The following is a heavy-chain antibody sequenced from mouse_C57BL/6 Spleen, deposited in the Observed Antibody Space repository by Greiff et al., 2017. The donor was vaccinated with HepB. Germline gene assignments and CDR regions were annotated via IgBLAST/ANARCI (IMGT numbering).Heavy chain of an antibody. J-gene: IGHJ3*01. V-gene: IGHV1-26*01. Sequence: EVQLQQSGPELVKPGASVKISCKASGYTFTDYYMNWVKQSHGKSLEWIGDINPNNGGTSYNQKFKGKATLTVDKSSSTAYMELRSLTSEDSACYNCATPYGSSPAWFAYWGQGTLVTVSA. CDR1: GYTFTDYY. CDR2: INPNNGGT. CDR3: ATPYGSSPAWFAY. D-gene: IGHD1-1*01.